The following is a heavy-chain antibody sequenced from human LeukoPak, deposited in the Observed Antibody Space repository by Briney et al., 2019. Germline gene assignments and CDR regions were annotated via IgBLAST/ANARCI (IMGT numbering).Heavy chain of an antibody. Sequence: PGGPLRLSCAASGFTFSNYFMHWVRQAPGKGLEYVSAISSSGDSTYYANSAKGRFTVSRDNSKNTLYLQMGSLSAEDMAVYYCARAPRYYGSGLYYFDYWGQGALVTVSS. CDR2: ISSSGDST. CDR3: ARAPRYYGSGLYYFDY. J-gene: IGHJ4*02. D-gene: IGHD3-10*01. V-gene: IGHV3-64*01. CDR1: GFTFSNYF.